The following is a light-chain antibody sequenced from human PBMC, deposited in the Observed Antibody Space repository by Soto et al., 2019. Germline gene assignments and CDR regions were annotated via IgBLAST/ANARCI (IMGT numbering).Light chain of an antibody. J-gene: IGKJ4*01. V-gene: IGKV3-15*01. CDR3: QQYFTTPLT. Sequence: EIVKTQSPATLSVSPGERATLSCRASQSVSSNLAWYLQKPGQAPRLLIYGASTRATGIPARFSGSGSGTEFTLTISSLQSEDFALYYCQQYFTTPLTFGGGTRLEIK. CDR2: GAS. CDR1: QSVSSN.